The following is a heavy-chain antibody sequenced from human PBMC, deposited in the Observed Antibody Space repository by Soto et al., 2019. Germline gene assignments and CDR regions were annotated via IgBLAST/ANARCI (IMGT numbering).Heavy chain of an antibody. CDR2: IDTHTDET. J-gene: IGHJ6*02. V-gene: IGHV1-18*01. CDR1: GYTFTTYG. CDR3: ARDVGVGSYGPQIQGMDV. Sequence: QAQVLQSGPEVKKPGASVKVSCQTSGYTFTTYGVSWVRQAPGQGLEWMGSIDTHTDETRYPQKFQGRVTVTADTSSSTAYMEVRNLSSDDTAMYYCARDVGVGSYGPQIQGMDVWCQGTTVTVSS. D-gene: IGHD3-10*01.